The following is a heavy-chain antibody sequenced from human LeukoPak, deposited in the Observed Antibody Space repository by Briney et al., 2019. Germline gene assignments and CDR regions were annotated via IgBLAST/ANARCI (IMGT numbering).Heavy chain of an antibody. CDR1: GYTFTSYA. CDR2: ISAGNGNT. D-gene: IGHD1-26*01. Sequence: GASVKVSCTASGYTFTSYAIHWARQAPGQRLEWMGWISAGNGNTKYSQNFQGRVTFISNTSATTAFMELSSLRSEDAAVYYCARDSGSGSNDYWGQGTLVTVSS. J-gene: IGHJ4*02. CDR3: ARDSGSGSNDY. V-gene: IGHV1-3*01.